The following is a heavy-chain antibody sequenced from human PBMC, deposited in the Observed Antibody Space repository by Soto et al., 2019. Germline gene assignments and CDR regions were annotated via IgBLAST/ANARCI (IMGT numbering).Heavy chain of an antibody. Sequence: VGSLRLSCAASGFTFSSYAMHWVRQAPGKGLEWVAVISYDGSNKYYADSVKGRFTISRDNSKNTLYLQMNSLRAEDTAVYYCPREGSVYGMDVWGQGTTVTVS. CDR3: PREGSVYGMDV. CDR1: GFTFSSYA. J-gene: IGHJ6*02. D-gene: IGHD6-19*01. CDR2: ISYDGSNK. V-gene: IGHV3-30-3*01.